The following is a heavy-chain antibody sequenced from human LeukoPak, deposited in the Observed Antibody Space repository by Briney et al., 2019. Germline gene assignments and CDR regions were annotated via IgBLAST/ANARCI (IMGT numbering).Heavy chain of an antibody. D-gene: IGHD6-19*01. CDR2: INPNSAGT. Sequence: ASVKVSCKASGYTFTGYYVHWVRQAPGQGLEWMGWINPNSAGTQYAQKFQGRVTMTRDTSSSTACMELSRLKSDDTAVYYRATYSGPLGYWGQGTLVTVSS. CDR1: GYTFTGYY. J-gene: IGHJ4*02. V-gene: IGHV1-2*02. CDR3: ATYSGPLGY.